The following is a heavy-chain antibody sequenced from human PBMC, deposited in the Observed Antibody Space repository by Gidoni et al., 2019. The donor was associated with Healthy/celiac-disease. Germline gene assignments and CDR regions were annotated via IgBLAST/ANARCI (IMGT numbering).Heavy chain of an antibody. CDR3: ARENSYDYIWGSYPELDY. V-gene: IGHV1-18*01. CDR2: ISAYNGNT. D-gene: IGHD3-16*01. Sequence: QVQLVQSGAEVKKPGASVKVSCKASGYTFTSYGISWVRQAPGQGLEWMGWISAYNGNTNYAQKLQGRVTMTTDTSTSTAYMELRSLRSDDTAVYYCARENSYDYIWGSYPELDYWGQGTLVTVSS. J-gene: IGHJ4*02. CDR1: GYTFTSYG.